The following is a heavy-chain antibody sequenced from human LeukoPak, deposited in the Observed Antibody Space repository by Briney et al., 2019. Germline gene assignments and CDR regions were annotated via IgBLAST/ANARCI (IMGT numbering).Heavy chain of an antibody. V-gene: IGHV4-30-2*01. CDR2: IYHSGST. CDR1: GGSISSGGYS. CDR3: GRADVDTAMVFDY. D-gene: IGHD5-18*01. J-gene: IGHJ4*02. Sequence: SETLSLTCAVSGGSISSGGYSWSWIRQPPGKGLEWIGYIYHSGSTYYNPSLKSRVTISVDRSKNQFSLKLSSVTAADTAVYCCGRADVDTAMVFDYWGQGTLVTVSS.